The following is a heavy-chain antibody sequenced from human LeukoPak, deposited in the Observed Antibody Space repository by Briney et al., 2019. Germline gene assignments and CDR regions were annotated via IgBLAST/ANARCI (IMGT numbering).Heavy chain of an antibody. J-gene: IGHJ1*01. D-gene: IGHD3-10*01. CDR3: AKSVLHFQH. Sequence: QSGGSLRLSCAASGFTFSNYAMTWVRQAPGKGLEWVSAISGSGDTSDYADSVRGRFTISRDNSKNTLYLQMNSLRAEDTAVYYCAKSVLHFQHWGQGTLVTVSS. CDR2: ISGSGDTS. V-gene: IGHV3-23*01. CDR1: GFTFSNYA.